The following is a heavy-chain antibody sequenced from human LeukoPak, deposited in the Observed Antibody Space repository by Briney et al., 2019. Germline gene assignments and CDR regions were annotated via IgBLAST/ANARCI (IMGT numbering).Heavy chain of an antibody. J-gene: IGHJ4*02. CDR2: INPKSGGT. CDR3: AREADYYGY. CDR1: GYTFSDYY. Sequence: ASVKVSCKASGYTFSDYYMHWVRQAPGQGLGWMGWINPKSGGTNYAQKFQGRVTMTRDTSISTTYMELSRLRSDDTAVYYCAREADYYGYWGQGTLVTVSS. V-gene: IGHV1-2*02. D-gene: IGHD6-19*01.